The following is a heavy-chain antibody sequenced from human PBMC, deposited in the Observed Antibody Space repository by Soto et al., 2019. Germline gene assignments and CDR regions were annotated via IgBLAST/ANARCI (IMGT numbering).Heavy chain of an antibody. V-gene: IGHV4-34*01. CDR1: GGSFSGYY. CDR2: INHSGST. CDR3: ARGKWLRSSIDY. D-gene: IGHD5-12*01. J-gene: IGHJ4*02. Sequence: QVQLQQWGAGLLKPSETLSLTCAVYGGSFSGYYWSWIRQPPGKGLEWIGEINHSGSTNYNPSLKSRXSIXVXMSKNQFSLKLSSVTAADTAVYYCARGKWLRSSIDYWGQGTLVTVSS.